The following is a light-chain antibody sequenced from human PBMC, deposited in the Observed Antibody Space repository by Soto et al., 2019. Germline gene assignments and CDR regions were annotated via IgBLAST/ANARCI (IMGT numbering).Light chain of an antibody. CDR2: DVS. V-gene: IGLV2-14*01. J-gene: IGLJ1*01. CDR1: SSDVGGYNY. Sequence: LTQPASVSGSPGQSITISCTGTSSDVGGYNYVSWYQQHPGKAPKLMIYDVSNRPSGVSNRFSGSKSGNTASLTISGLQAEDEADYYCSSYTSSITSYVFGTGTKVTVL. CDR3: SSYTSSITSYV.